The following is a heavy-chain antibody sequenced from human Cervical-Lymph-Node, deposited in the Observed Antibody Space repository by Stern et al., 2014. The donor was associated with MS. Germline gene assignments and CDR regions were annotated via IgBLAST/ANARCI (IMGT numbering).Heavy chain of an antibody. CDR2: IFPADSDS. CDR3: ARHQPAATFAMDV. J-gene: IGHJ6*02. V-gene: IGHV5-51*01. Sequence: EVQLVQSGAEVKKPGESLKISCKGSGYNFGDYWIGWVRPKPGKGLEWMGYIFPADSDSRYIPSLEGQVTISADESISTAFLQSSSLKASDTGIYYCARHQPAATFAMDVWGQGTTVIVSS. CDR1: GYNFGDYW. D-gene: IGHD2-2*01.